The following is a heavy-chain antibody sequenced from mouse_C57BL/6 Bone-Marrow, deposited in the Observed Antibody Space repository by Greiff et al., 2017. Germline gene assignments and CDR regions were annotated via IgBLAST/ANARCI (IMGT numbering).Heavy chain of an antibody. J-gene: IGHJ2*01. CDR1: GYTFTSYW. V-gene: IGHV1-74*01. D-gene: IGHD2-2*01. Sequence: QVQLQQPGAELVKPGASVKVSCKASGYTFTSYWMHWVKQRPGQGLEWIGRIHPSDSDTNYNQKFKGKATLTVDQSSSTASMQVSSLSSADSAVYYCAITWLRRGDYFDYWGQGTTLTVSS. CDR2: IHPSDSDT. CDR3: AITWLRRGDYFDY.